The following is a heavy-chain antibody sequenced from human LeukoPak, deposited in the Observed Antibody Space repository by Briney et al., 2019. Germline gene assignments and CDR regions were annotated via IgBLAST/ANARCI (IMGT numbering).Heavy chain of an antibody. CDR3: ARLSGYDYKDAFDI. CDR2: IYYSGST. V-gene: IGHV4-39*07. D-gene: IGHD5-12*01. CDR1: GGSISSSSYY. Sequence: SETLSLTCTVSGGSISSSSYYWGWIRQPPGKGLEWIGSIYYSGSTYYNPSLKSRVTISVDTSKNQFSLKLSSVTAADTAVYYCARLSGYDYKDAFDIWGQGTMVTVSS. J-gene: IGHJ3*02.